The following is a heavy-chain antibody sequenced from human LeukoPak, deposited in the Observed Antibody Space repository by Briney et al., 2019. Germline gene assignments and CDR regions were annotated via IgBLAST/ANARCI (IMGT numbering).Heavy chain of an antibody. CDR3: AREGRFLEWLPYHDAFDI. Sequence: GGSLRLYCAASGFTFSSYSMNWVRQAPGKGLEWVSSISSSSSYIYYADSVKGRFTISRDNAKNSLYLQMNSLRAEDTAVYYCAREGRFLEWLPYHDAFDIWGQGTMVTVSS. J-gene: IGHJ3*02. D-gene: IGHD3-3*01. CDR2: ISSSSSYI. V-gene: IGHV3-21*01. CDR1: GFTFSSYS.